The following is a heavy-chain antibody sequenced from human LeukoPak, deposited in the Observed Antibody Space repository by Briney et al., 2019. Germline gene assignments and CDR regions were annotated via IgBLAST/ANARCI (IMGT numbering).Heavy chain of an antibody. Sequence: GGSLRLSCAASGFTFSSYAMHWVRQAPGKGLEWVAVISYDGSNKYYADSVKGRFTISRDNSKNTLYLQMNSLRAEDTAVYYCAGVHTYYYDSSGYFRPNLDYWGQGTLVTVSS. J-gene: IGHJ4*02. CDR1: GFTFSSYA. CDR3: AGVHTYYYDSSGYFRPNLDY. CDR2: ISYDGSNK. V-gene: IGHV3-30*04. D-gene: IGHD3-22*01.